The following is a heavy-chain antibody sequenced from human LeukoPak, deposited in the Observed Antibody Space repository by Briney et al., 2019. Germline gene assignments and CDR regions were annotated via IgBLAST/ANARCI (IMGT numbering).Heavy chain of an antibody. J-gene: IGHJ6*03. CDR3: ARGSYDFWRSHYSLDNCHYYMDL. CDR2: IIPIFGST. CDR1: GGSFSSYA. Sequence: SVKVSCKASGGSFSSYAISWVRQAPGQGPEWMGGIIPIFGSTKYAEKYQGRVTMTTDESTGTAYMELRSLRSDDTAVYFCARGSYDFWRSHYSLDNCHYYMDLWGTGTTVTVSS. V-gene: IGHV1-69*05. D-gene: IGHD3/OR15-3a*01.